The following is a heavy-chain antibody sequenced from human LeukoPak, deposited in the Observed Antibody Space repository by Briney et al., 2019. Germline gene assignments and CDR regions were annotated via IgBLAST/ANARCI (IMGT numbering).Heavy chain of an antibody. D-gene: IGHD3-22*01. Sequence: GASVKVSCKASGGTFSSYAISWVRQAPGQGLEWMGRIIPIFGTANYAQKFQGRVTITTDEPTSTAYMELSSLRSEDTAVYYCASGGYYYDSSGYLEYWGQGTLVTVSS. CDR2: IIPIFGTA. J-gene: IGHJ4*02. V-gene: IGHV1-69*05. CDR3: ASGGYYYDSSGYLEY. CDR1: GGTFSSYA.